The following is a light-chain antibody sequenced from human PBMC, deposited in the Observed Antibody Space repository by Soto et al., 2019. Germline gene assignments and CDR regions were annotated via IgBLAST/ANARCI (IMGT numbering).Light chain of an antibody. J-gene: IGLJ1*01. CDR3: CSYAGSYILV. CDR1: SSDVGGYNY. V-gene: IGLV2-11*01. CDR2: DVN. Sequence: QSALTQPRSVSGSPGQSVTISCTGTSSDVGGYNYVSWYQQHSGKAPKLMIYDVNKRPSGVPDRFSGSKSGNTASLTISGLQAEDEADYYCCSYAGSYILVFGIGTKVTVL.